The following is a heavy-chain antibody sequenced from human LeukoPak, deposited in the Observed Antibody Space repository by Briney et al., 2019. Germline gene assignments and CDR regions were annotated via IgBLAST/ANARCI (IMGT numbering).Heavy chain of an antibody. CDR3: ARNSGSYYVGHPFDY. D-gene: IGHD1-26*01. CDR2: ISSSSSYI. V-gene: IGHV3-21*01. J-gene: IGHJ4*02. Sequence: GGSLRLSPAASGFPFSSYSMNSVSHAPGKGLEWVSSISSSSSYIYYADSLKGRFTISRDNAKNSLYLQMNSLRAEDTAVYYCARNSGSYYVGHPFDYWGQGTLVTVSS. CDR1: GFPFSSYS.